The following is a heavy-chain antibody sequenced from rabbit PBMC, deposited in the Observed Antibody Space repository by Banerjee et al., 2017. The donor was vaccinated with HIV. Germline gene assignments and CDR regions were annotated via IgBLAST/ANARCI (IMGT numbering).Heavy chain of an antibody. CDR3: ARGEHFSVGFSAFAIYLDW. CDR2: IDTSSVNT. D-gene: IGHD6-1*01. CDR1: GFDFSSSYY. V-gene: IGHV1S40*01. J-gene: IGHJ4*01. Sequence: QSLEESGGDLVKPGASLTLTCTASGFDFSSSYYMCWVRQAPGKGLELIACIDTSSVNTADATWAKGRFTISKTSSTTVTLQMTSLTAADTATYFCARGEHFSVGFSAFAIYLDWWGPGTLVTVS.